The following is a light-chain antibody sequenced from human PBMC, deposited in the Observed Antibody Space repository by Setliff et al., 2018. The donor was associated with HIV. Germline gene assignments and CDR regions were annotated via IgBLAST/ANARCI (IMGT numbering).Light chain of an antibody. CDR1: SSDVGGYNY. CDR2: DVS. J-gene: IGLJ2*01. Sequence: SALAQPASVSGSPGQSITISCTGTSSDVGGYNYVSWYQQHPGKAPKLMIYDVSKRPSGVSNRFSGSKSGNTASLTISGLQAEDEADYYCSSYTSSSPHVVFGGGTKVTVL. CDR3: SSYTSSSPHVV. V-gene: IGLV2-14*01.